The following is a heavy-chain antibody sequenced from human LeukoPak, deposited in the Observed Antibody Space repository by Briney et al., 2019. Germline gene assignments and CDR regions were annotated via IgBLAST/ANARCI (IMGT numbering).Heavy chain of an antibody. V-gene: IGHV4-59*01. CDR3: ARVPGVISGYYYYYMDV. CDR2: IYYSRST. Sequence: SETLSLXCTVSGGSISSYYWSWIRQPPRKGLEWVGYIYYSRSTNYNPSLKSLVTISVDTSKNQFSLKLSSVTAADTAVYYCARVPGVISGYYYYYMDVWGRGTTVTVSS. D-gene: IGHD3-10*01. J-gene: IGHJ6*03. CDR1: GGSISSYY.